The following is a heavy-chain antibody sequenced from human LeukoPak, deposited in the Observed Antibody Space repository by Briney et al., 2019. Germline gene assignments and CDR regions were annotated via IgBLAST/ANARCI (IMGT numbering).Heavy chain of an antibody. CDR3: ARDPRWLTPDCTSTSCYESYFDP. CDR2: IYHSGSA. Sequence: SETLSLTCAVSGDSISSGYQWAWIRQSPGKGLEWIGSIYHSGSAHYNPSLKSRVTISVETSKNQFSLKMYSVTAADTAVYYCARDPRWLTPDCTSTSCYESYFDPWGQGTLVTVSS. CDR1: GDSISSGYQ. V-gene: IGHV4-38-2*02. J-gene: IGHJ5*02. D-gene: IGHD2-2*01.